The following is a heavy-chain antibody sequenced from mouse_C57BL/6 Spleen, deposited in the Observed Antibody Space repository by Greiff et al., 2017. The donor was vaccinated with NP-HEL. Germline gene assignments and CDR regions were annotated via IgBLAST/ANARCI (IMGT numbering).Heavy chain of an antibody. CDR2: IDPETGGT. Sequence: QVQLQQSGAELVRPGASVTLSCKASGYTFTDYEMHWVKQTPVHGLEWIGAIDPETGGTAYNQKFKGKAILTADKSSSTAYMELRSLTSEDSAVYYCTREDLLWPFAYWGQGTLVTVSA. J-gene: IGHJ3*01. V-gene: IGHV1-15*01. D-gene: IGHD2-1*01. CDR1: GYTFTDYE. CDR3: TREDLLWPFAY.